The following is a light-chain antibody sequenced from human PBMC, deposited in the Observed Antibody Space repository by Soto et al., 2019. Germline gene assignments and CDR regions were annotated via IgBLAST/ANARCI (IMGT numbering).Light chain of an antibody. V-gene: IGKV1-27*01. CDR3: QNYNRAPRT. J-gene: IGKJ1*01. Sequence: DIQMTQSPSSLSASIGDRVTISCRASQGISNYLAWYQQKPGKVPKLLIYAASTPHSGVPSRFSGRGSGTDFTLTIRSLQPEDVATYYCQNYNRAPRTFGQGTKLDIK. CDR2: AAS. CDR1: QGISNY.